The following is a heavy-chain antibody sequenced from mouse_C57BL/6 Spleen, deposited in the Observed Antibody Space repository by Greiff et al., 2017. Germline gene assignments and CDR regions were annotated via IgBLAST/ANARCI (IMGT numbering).Heavy chain of an antibody. J-gene: IGHJ1*03. Sequence: EVKLQESGEGLVKPGGSLKLSCAASGFTFSSYAMSWVRQTPEKRLEWVAYISSGGDYIYYADTVKGRFTISRDNARNTLYLQMSSLKSEDTAMYYCTRDSSSYWYFDVWGTGTTVTVSS. D-gene: IGHD1-1*01. CDR3: TRDSSSYWYFDV. V-gene: IGHV5-9-1*02. CDR2: ISSGGDYI. CDR1: GFTFSSYA.